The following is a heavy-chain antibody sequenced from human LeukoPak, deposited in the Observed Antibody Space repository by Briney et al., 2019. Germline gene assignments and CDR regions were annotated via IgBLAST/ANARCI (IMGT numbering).Heavy chain of an antibody. CDR2: IRYDGSNK. Sequence: SGGSLRLSCAASGFTFSNYGMHWVRQAPGKGLEWVAFIRYDGSNKYYADSVKGRFTTSRDNAKNSVFLQMSSLRPEDTAVYYCAKGEYHQDGIGENRFDNWGQGALVTVSS. V-gene: IGHV3-30*02. CDR1: GFTFSNYG. J-gene: IGHJ4*02. CDR3: AKGEYHQDGIGENRFDN. D-gene: IGHD5-24*01.